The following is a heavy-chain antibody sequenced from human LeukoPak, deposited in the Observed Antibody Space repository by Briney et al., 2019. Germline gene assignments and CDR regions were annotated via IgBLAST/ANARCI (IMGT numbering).Heavy chain of an antibody. J-gene: IGHJ3*02. CDR1: GGSISSYY. D-gene: IGHD5-24*01. Sequence: KPSETLSLICTVSGGSISSYYWTWIRQPPGKGLEWIGCIYYSGITNYNPSLKSRVTISVDTSKSQFSLKLNSVTAADTAVYYCARPRRDGYNWDAFDIWGQGTMVTVSS. CDR3: ARPRRDGYNWDAFDI. V-gene: IGHV4-59*08. CDR2: IYYSGIT.